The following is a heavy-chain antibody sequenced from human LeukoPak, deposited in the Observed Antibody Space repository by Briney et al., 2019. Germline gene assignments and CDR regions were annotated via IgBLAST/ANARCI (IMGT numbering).Heavy chain of an antibody. CDR1: GFTFNSNA. CDR2: ISGSGSST. V-gene: IGHV3-23*01. J-gene: IGHJ4*02. Sequence: TGGSLRLSCAASGFTFNSNAMSWVRQAPGKGLEWVSVISGSGSSTYYTDSVKGRFTISRDNSKNTLYLQMNSLRAEDTAIYYCAKGAYDYIEMGYFDSWGRGTLVTVSS. CDR3: AKGAYDYIEMGYFDS. D-gene: IGHD5-12*01.